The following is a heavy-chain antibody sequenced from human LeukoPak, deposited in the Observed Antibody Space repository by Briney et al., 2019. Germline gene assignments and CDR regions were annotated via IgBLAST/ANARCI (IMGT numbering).Heavy chain of an antibody. Sequence: SETLSLTCTVSGGSISSYYWSWIRQTPGKGLEWIGHVYASGTTNYNPSLKSRVTMSVDTFKSQFSLKLRSMTAADTAVYYCARRYSTGPFDSWGQGTLVTVSS. J-gene: IGHJ4*02. D-gene: IGHD5-12*01. CDR2: VYASGTT. CDR1: GGSISSYY. CDR3: ARRYSTGPFDS. V-gene: IGHV4-4*07.